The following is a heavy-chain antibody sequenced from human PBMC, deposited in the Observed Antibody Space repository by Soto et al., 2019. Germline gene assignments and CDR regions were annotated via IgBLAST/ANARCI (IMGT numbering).Heavy chain of an antibody. CDR1: GDSAINYY. CDR3: ACLRGKRGSPIDY. D-gene: IGHD2-15*01. V-gene: IGHV4-59*02. J-gene: IGHJ4*02. Sequence: SETLSLTCITSGDSAINYYWSWIRHSPGKGLEWIGYISYSGNTNYNPSLKSRVTISVDTSKDQLSLKVTSVTAADTAMYYCACLRGKRGSPIDYWGQGTQVTVSS. CDR2: ISYSGNT.